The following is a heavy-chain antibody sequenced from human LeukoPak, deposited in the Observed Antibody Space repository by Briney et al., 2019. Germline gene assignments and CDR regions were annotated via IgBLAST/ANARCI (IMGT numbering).Heavy chain of an antibody. CDR1: GFTFSSYW. J-gene: IGHJ4*02. CDR3: ARARGSYSGNDFDY. D-gene: IGHD1-26*01. V-gene: IGHV3-7*01. CDR2: IKQDGSEN. Sequence: PGGSLRVSCAASGFTFSSYWMSWVRQAPGKGLEWVANIKQDGSENYYVDTVTGRFTISRDNAKNSLYLQMNSLRAEDTAVYYCARARGSYSGNDFDYWGQGRPATVSS.